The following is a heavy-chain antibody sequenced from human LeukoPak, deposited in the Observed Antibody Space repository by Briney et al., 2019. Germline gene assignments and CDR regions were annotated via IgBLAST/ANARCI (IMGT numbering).Heavy chain of an antibody. CDR2: IKEDGSET. J-gene: IGHJ4*02. V-gene: IGHV3-7*01. CDR1: GFTFSRYY. D-gene: IGHD4-17*01. CDR3: TRDENGAVPTFRFDH. Sequence: PGGSLRLSCAASGFTFSRYYMSWVRQTPGKGLEWLANIKEDGSETYYVDSVKGRFTISRDNAKNSLYLQMSSLRAEDTAVYYCTRDENGAVPTFRFDHWGQGTLVTVSS.